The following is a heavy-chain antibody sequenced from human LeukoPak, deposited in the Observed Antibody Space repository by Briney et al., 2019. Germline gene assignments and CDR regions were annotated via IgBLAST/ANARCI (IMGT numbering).Heavy chain of an antibody. CDR1: GFTFSSYG. D-gene: IGHD3-10*01. Sequence: GGSLRLSCAASGFTFSSYGMSWVRQAPGMGLEWVSAISGSGGSTYYADSVKGRFTISRDNSKNTLYLQMNSLRAEDTAVYYCAKDRSYYGSGSNSYMDVWGKGTTVTISS. CDR2: ISGSGGST. V-gene: IGHV3-23*01. CDR3: AKDRSYYGSGSNSYMDV. J-gene: IGHJ6*03.